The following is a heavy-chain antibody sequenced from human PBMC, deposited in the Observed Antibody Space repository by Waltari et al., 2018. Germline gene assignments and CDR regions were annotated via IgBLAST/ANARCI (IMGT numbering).Heavy chain of an antibody. J-gene: IGHJ3*01. Sequence: QVHLVESGGGLVKPGGSLRLTCAASGFSFTDYYMNWIRQAPGKGLEWVSYISNIGTTIYYADSVKGRFTISRDNAKNSLYLQMNSLSAEDTAVYYCARDLTWVAAFDLWGQGTMVTVSS. D-gene: IGHD2-15*01. CDR2: ISNIGTTI. CDR3: ARDLTWVAAFDL. V-gene: IGHV3-11*04. CDR1: GFSFTDYY.